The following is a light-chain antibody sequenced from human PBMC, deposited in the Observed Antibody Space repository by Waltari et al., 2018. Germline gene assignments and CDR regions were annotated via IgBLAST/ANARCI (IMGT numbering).Light chain of an antibody. V-gene: IGKV1-39*01. J-gene: IGKJ2*01. CDR1: QSISTY. CDR3: QQSYSTPYT. CDR2: SVS. Sequence: DVHMTQSPSSLSASVGDRVTLTCRASQSISTYLNWYQQKPGKAPNPLMYSVSTLQSGVPSRFSGSGSGTDFTLTISNLQPEDFATYFCQQSYSTPYTFGQGTKLDIK.